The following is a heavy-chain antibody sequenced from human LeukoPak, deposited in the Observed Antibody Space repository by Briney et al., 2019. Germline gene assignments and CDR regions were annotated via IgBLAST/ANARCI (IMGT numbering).Heavy chain of an antibody. J-gene: IGHJ3*02. CDR2: ISAYNGNT. CDR1: GYTFTSYD. Sequence: ASVKVSCKASGYTFTSYDINWVRQAPGQGLEWMGWISAYNGNTNYAQKLQGRVTMTTDTSTSTAYMELRSLRSDDTAVYYCASGISLHDAFDIWGQGTMVTVSS. V-gene: IGHV1-18*01. CDR3: ASGISLHDAFDI. D-gene: IGHD1-26*01.